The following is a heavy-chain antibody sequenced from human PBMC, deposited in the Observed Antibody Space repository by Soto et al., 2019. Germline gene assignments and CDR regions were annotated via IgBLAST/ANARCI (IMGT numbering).Heavy chain of an antibody. CDR2: IYYSGST. D-gene: IGHD3-3*01. J-gene: IGHJ4*02. CDR3: ARAQTIFGIITVFDY. CDR1: GGSINSGGYY. Sequence: SETLSLTCTVSGGSINSGGYYWSWIRQHPGKGLEWIGYIYYSGSTYYNPSLKSRVTISIDTSKNQFSLKLSSVTAADTAVYYCARAQTIFGIITVFDYWGQGTLVTSP. V-gene: IGHV4-31*03.